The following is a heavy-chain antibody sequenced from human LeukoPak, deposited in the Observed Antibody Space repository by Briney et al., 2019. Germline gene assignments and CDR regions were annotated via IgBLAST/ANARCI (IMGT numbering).Heavy chain of an antibody. J-gene: IGHJ4*02. CDR2: INAGNGNT. CDR1: GYTFTSYA. V-gene: IGHV1-3*01. D-gene: IGHD1-26*01. CDR3: ARPGGSYGSRSFDY. Sequence: GASVNVSCKASGYTFTSYAMHWVRQAPGQRPEWMGWINAGNGNTKYSQKFQGRVTITRDTSASTAYMELSSLRSEDTAVYYCARPGGSYGSRSFDYWGQGTLVTVSS.